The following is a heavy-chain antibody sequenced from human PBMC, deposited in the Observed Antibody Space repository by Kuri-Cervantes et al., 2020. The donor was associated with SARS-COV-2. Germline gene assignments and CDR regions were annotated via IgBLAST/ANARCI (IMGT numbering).Heavy chain of an antibody. CDR3: ASMVRGNYGMDV. V-gene: IGHV3-23*03. CDR2: IYSGGSST. D-gene: IGHD3-10*01. J-gene: IGHJ6*02. CDR1: GFTFSSYA. Sequence: GGSLRLSCAASGFTFSSYAMSWVRQAPGEGLEWVSGIYSGGSSTYYADSVKGRFTISRDNSKNTLYLQMNSLRAEDTAVYYCASMVRGNYGMDVWGQGTTVTVSS.